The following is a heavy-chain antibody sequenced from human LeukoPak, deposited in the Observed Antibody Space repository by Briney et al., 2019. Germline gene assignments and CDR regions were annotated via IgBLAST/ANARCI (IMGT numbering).Heavy chain of an antibody. J-gene: IGHJ4*02. CDR1: GYPFTTYY. CDR2: INPNSGGT. V-gene: IGHV1-2*02. Sequence: ASVKVSCKASGYPFTTYYMHWVRQATGQGLEWMGWINPNSGGTNYAQKFQGRVTVTRDTSISTAYMELSGLRSDDTAVYYCTSDGGWYFNYWGRGSLVTVSS. D-gene: IGHD6-19*01. CDR3: TSDGGWYFNY.